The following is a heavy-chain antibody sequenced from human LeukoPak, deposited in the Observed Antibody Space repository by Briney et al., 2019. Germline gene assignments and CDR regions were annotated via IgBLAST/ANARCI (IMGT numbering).Heavy chain of an antibody. CDR1: GFTFSSFA. D-gene: IGHD6-19*01. V-gene: IGHV3-23*01. J-gene: IGHJ4*02. CDR2: IGASGTRT. Sequence: PGGSLRLSCAASGFTFSSFAMDWVRQAPGKGLEWVSAIGASGTRTFYADSVKGRFTVSRDNSKNTLYLQMNSLRAEDTAVYSCARDGNGWGFDNWGQGTLVTVSS. CDR3: ARDGNGWGFDN.